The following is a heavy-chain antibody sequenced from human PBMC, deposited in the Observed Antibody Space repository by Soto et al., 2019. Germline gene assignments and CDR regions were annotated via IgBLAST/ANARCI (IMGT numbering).Heavy chain of an antibody. J-gene: IGHJ6*02. D-gene: IGHD2-21*02. V-gene: IGHV1-18*01. CDR2: ISAYNGNT. Sequence: QVQLVQSGAEVKKPGASVQVSCKASGYTFSSYGISWVRQAPGQGLEWMGWISAYNGNTNYAQKLQGRVTMTTDTSTSTAYMELRSLRSDDTAVYYCASSYCGGDCSVLYYYYGMDVWGQGTTVTVSS. CDR1: GYTFSSYG. CDR3: ASSYCGGDCSVLYYYYGMDV.